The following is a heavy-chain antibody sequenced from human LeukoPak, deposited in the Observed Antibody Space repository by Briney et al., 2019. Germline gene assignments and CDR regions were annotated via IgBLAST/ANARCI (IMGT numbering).Heavy chain of an antibody. CDR3: ARDPGSGWERFDY. V-gene: IGHV3-21*01. Sequence: GGSLRLSCAASGFTFSSYSMNWVRQAPGKGLDWVSSISSSSSYIYYAVSVKGRFTISRDNAKNSLYLQMNSLRAEDTAVYYCARDPGSGWERFDYWGQGTLVTVSS. D-gene: IGHD6-19*01. CDR2: ISSSSSYI. J-gene: IGHJ4*02. CDR1: GFTFSSYS.